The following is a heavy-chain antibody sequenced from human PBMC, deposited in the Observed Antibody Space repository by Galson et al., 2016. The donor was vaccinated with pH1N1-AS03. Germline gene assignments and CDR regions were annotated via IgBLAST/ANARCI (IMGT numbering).Heavy chain of an antibody. CDR3: ARDGPPQGISVAGSFDF. V-gene: IGHV3-21*01. Sequence: SLRLSCAASEFPFSGYSMNWVRQAPGKGLEWVSFISTSSSSIYYADSLKGRFTISRDNAKNLLSLHMNSLRDEDTAVYYCARDGPPQGISVAGSFDFWGQGTLVTVSS. J-gene: IGHJ4*02. D-gene: IGHD6-19*01. CDR1: EFPFSGYS. CDR2: ISTSSSSI.